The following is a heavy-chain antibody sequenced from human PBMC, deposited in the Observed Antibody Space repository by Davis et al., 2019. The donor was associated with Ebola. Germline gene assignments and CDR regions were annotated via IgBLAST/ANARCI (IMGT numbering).Heavy chain of an antibody. CDR2: IYPGDSDT. CDR3: ARQQLVGGYYYYYGMDV. D-gene: IGHD6-6*01. J-gene: IGHJ6*02. CDR1: GYSFTSYW. V-gene: IGHV5-51*01. Sequence: GESLKISCKGSGYSFTSYWIGWVRQMPGKGLEWMGIIYPGDSDTRYSPSFQGQVTISADKSISTAYLQWSSLKASDTAMYYCARQQLVGGYYYYYGMDVWGQGTTVTVSS.